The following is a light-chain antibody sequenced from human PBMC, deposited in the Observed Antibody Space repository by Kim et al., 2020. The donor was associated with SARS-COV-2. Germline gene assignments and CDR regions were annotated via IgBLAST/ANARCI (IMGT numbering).Light chain of an antibody. CDR1: QGISYY. CDR2: DAS. V-gene: IGKV3-11*01. CDR3: QHRTNWPPMYT. Sequence: SPGQSATLSCTASQGISYYLAWYQQKTGQAPRLLIYDASTGATGVPGRFTGSRSGADFTLTLSSLEPEDFAVYYCQHRTNWPPMYTFGQGTKLEI. J-gene: IGKJ2*01.